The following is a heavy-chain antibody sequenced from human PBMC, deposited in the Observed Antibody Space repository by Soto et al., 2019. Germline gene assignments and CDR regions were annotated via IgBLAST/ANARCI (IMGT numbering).Heavy chain of an antibody. V-gene: IGHV3-74*01. Sequence: EVQLVESGGGLVQPGGSLRVSCAASGFTLRSHRIHWVRQAPGKGLEWVSRIDTDGGGTSYADSVKGRFTISTDNAKNTVYLTMNGLRAGDTAVYYCATVFDLWGQGTPVTVSS. CDR2: IDTDGGGT. CDR1: GFTLRSHR. J-gene: IGHJ5*02. CDR3: ATVFDL.